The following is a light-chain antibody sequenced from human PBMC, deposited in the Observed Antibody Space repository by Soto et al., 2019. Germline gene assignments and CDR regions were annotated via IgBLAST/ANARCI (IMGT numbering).Light chain of an antibody. Sequence: DIQMNQSPSSLSATIGDRVTITCRASQTVNTYLHWYQQKPGKAPKLLIYAASNLQSGVPSRFSGSGSGTNFTLSLNSLQPEDFATYYCQQGYSIPWTFGQGTKVDIK. CDR3: QQGYSIPWT. CDR1: QTVNTY. CDR2: AAS. V-gene: IGKV1-39*01. J-gene: IGKJ1*01.